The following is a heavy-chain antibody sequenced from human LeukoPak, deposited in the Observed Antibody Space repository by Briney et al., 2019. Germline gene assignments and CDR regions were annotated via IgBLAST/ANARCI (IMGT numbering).Heavy chain of an antibody. Sequence: SVKVSCKASGGTFSSYTISWVRQAPGQGLEWTGRIIPILGIANYAQKFQGRVTITADKSTSTAYMELSSLRSEDTAVYYCARDPGCSSTSCSTDYYYYYGMDVWGQGTTVTVSS. CDR2: IIPILGIA. CDR1: GGTFSSYT. V-gene: IGHV1-69*04. CDR3: ARDPGCSSTSCSTDYYYYYGMDV. J-gene: IGHJ6*02. D-gene: IGHD2-2*02.